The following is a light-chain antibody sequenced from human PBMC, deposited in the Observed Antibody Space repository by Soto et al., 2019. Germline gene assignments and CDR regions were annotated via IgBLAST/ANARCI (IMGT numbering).Light chain of an antibody. CDR1: SSDVGSYNL. Sequence: QSALTQPASVSGSPGQSITISCTGTSSDVGSYNLVSWYQQHPGKAPKLMIYEVSKRPSGVSNRFSGSKSGNTASLTISGLQAEDEADYYCCSYAGSSPSPHVVFGGGTKLTVL. V-gene: IGLV2-23*02. J-gene: IGLJ2*01. CDR3: CSYAGSSPSPHVV. CDR2: EVS.